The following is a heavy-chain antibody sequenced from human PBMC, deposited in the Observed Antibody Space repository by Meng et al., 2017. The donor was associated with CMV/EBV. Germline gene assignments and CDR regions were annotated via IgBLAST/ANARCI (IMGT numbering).Heavy chain of an antibody. D-gene: IGHD2-2*02. V-gene: IGHV3-48*03. CDR2: ISSSGSTI. CDR1: GFTFSSYE. CDR3: ARAPSGVVPAAINY. J-gene: IGHJ4*02. Sequence: GESLKISCAASGFTFSSYEMNWVRQAPGKGLEWVSYISSSGSTIYYADSVKGRFTISRDNAKNSLYLQMNSLRAEDTAVYYCARAPSGVVPAAINYWGQGTLVTVSS.